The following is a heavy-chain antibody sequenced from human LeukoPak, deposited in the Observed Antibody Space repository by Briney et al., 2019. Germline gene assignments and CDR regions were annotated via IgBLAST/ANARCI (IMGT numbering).Heavy chain of an antibody. CDR2: IYYSGST. J-gene: IGHJ6*02. V-gene: IGHV4-59*01. CDR3: ARIAAAGTNSVHYYYYGMDV. CDR1: GGSISSYY. Sequence: SETLSLTCTVSGGSISSYYWSCIRQPPGKGLEWIGYIYYSGSTNYNPSLKSRVTISVDTSKNQFSLKLSSVTAADTAVYYCARIAAAGTNSVHYYYYGMDVWGQGTTVTVSS. D-gene: IGHD6-13*01.